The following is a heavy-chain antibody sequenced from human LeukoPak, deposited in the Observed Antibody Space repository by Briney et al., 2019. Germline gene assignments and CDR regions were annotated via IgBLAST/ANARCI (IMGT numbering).Heavy chain of an antibody. Sequence: PSETLSLTCAVYGGSFSGYYWSWIRQPPGKGLEWIGEINHSGSTDYNPSLKSRVTISVDTSKNQLSLKLSSVTAADTAVYYCASPFKDMDVWGKGTTVTVSS. J-gene: IGHJ6*03. CDR1: GGSFSGYY. V-gene: IGHV4-34*01. CDR3: ASPFKDMDV. CDR2: INHSGST.